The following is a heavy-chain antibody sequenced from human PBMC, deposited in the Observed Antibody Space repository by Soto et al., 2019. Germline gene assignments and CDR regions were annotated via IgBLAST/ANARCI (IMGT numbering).Heavy chain of an antibody. Sequence: QVQLVQSGAEVKKPGASVKVSCKASGYTFTSYYMHWVRQAPGQGLEWMGIINPSGGSTSYAQKFQDRVTMTRDTSTSTVYMELSSLRSEDTAVYYCARDCTNGVCYTDAFDIWGQGTMVTVSS. J-gene: IGHJ3*02. CDR3: ARDCTNGVCYTDAFDI. V-gene: IGHV1-46*01. CDR1: GYTFTSYY. D-gene: IGHD2-8*01. CDR2: INPSGGST.